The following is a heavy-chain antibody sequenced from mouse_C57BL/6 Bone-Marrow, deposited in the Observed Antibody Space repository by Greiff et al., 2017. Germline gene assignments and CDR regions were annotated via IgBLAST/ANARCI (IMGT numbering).Heavy chain of an antibody. Sequence: DVQLVESGGGLVQPGGSLKLSCAASGFTFSDYYMYWVRQTPEKRLEWVAYISNGGGSTYYPDTVKGRFTISRDNAKNTLYLQMSRLKSEDTAMYYCARHFYYAMDYWGQGTSVTVSS. CDR2: ISNGGGST. J-gene: IGHJ4*01. CDR1: GFTFSDYY. CDR3: ARHFYYAMDY. V-gene: IGHV5-12*01.